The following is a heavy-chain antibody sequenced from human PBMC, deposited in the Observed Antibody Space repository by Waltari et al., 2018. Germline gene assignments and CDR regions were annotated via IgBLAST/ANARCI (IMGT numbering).Heavy chain of an antibody. CDR3: AREGIMTTVTCFDY. CDR1: GYTFTSYD. D-gene: IGHD4-17*01. Sequence: QVQLVQSGAEVKKPGASVKVSCKASGYTFTSYDINWVRQATGQGLEWMGWMKANSGNTGYAQKFQGRVTMTRNTSISTAYMELSSLRSEDTAVYYCAREGIMTTVTCFDYWGQGTLVTVSS. J-gene: IGHJ4*02. V-gene: IGHV1-8*01. CDR2: MKANSGNT.